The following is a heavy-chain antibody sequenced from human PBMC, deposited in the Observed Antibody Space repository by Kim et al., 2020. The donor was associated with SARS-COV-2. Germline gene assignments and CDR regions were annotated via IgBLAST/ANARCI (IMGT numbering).Heavy chain of an antibody. Sequence: SETLSLTCDVSGGSISTNDWWIWVRQPPGKGLEGLEWIGEVHHNGNTNYNPSLKSRVTILISKSKNQFSLDLNSVSAADTALYYCARKKVVLASSWYAMDGWGQGTTVTVSS. CDR3: ARKKVVLASSWYAMDG. J-gene: IGHJ6*02. CDR1: GGSISTNDW. D-gene: IGHD6-13*01. CDR2: VHHNGNT. V-gene: IGHV4-4*02.